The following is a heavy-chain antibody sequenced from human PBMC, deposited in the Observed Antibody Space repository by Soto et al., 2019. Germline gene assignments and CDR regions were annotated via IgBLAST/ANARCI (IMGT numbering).Heavy chain of an antibody. J-gene: IGHJ4*02. V-gene: IGHV4-61*01. CDR2: IYYSGST. CDR3: ARMESSGYYFDY. Sequence: CSVYGDSVSSGSYYWTWVRQPPGKGLEWIGYIYYSGSTNYNPSLQSRITISIDTSKNQFSLKLTSVTAADTAVYYCARMESSGYYFDYWGQGTLVTVSS. D-gene: IGHD6-19*01. CDR1: GDSVSSGSYY.